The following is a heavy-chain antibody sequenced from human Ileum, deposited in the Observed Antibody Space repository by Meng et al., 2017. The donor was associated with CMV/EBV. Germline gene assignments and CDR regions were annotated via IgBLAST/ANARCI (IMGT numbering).Heavy chain of an antibody. V-gene: IGHV3-23*03. CDR3: ARDDANVRTLKGSYYDYGMDV. CDR2: IYSGGDRT. Sequence: GESLKISCVVSGFTVSSGYMTWVRQAPGKGLEWVSVIYSGGDRTFYADSVKGRFTYFRDNSKNTVYLHMSSLRAEDTAIYYCARDDANVRTLKGSYYDYGMDVWGQGTTVTVSS. CDR1: GFTVSSGY. J-gene: IGHJ6*02. D-gene: IGHD1-7*01.